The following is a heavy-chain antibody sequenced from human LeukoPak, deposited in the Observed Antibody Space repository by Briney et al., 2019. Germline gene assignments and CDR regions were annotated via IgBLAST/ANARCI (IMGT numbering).Heavy chain of an antibody. CDR1: GYTFTGYY. V-gene: IGHV1-2*02. CDR3: ARDTTTVTTYLV. J-gene: IGHJ4*02. D-gene: IGHD4-17*01. CDR2: INPNSGGT. Sequence: ASVKVSCKASGYTFTGYYMHWVRQAPGQGLEWMGWINPNSGGTNYAQKFQGRVTMTRDTSISTAYMELSRLRSDDTAVYYCARDTTTVTTYLVWGQGTLVTVSS.